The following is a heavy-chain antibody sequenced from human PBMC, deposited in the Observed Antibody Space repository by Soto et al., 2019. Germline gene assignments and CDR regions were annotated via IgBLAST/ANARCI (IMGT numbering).Heavy chain of an antibody. CDR3: ARDRAPSYYYGSGSPYYMDV. CDR2: INPNSGGT. D-gene: IGHD3-10*01. CDR1: GYTFTGYY. J-gene: IGHJ6*03. V-gene: IGHV1-2*04. Sequence: EASVKVSCKASGYTFTGYYMHWVRQAPGQGLEWMGWINPNSGGTNYAQKFQGWVTMTRDTSISTAYMELSRLRSDDTAVYYCARDRAPSYYYGSGSPYYMDVWGKGTTVTVSS.